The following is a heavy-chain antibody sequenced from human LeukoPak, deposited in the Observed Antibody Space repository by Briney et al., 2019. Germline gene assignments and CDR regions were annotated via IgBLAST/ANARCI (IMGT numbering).Heavy chain of an antibody. CDR3: ATNAYNYLY. Sequence: GESLKISCEGSGDIFTNYWIGWVRQMPGKGLEWMGIIYPGDSDTRYSPSFQGQVTISADKSRSTAYLQWSSLKASDTAMYYCATNAYNYLYWGQGTLVTVSS. D-gene: IGHD5-24*01. CDR2: IYPGDSDT. J-gene: IGHJ4*02. CDR1: GDIFTNYW. V-gene: IGHV5-51*01.